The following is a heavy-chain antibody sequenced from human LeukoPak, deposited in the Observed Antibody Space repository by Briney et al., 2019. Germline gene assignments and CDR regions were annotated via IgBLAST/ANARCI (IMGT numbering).Heavy chain of an antibody. J-gene: IGHJ4*01. Sequence: GGSLRLSCATSGFTFSTFQMTWVRQAPGKGLEWLSYIRGTGNEILSADSVNGRFTISRDNARNSLYLQMNSLRAEDTAVYFCARWGHSDYDSFPTKFDYWGPGTLVTVSS. CDR3: ARWGHSDYDSFPTKFDY. CDR1: GFTFSTFQ. V-gene: IGHV3-48*03. CDR2: IRGTGNEI. D-gene: IGHD5-12*01.